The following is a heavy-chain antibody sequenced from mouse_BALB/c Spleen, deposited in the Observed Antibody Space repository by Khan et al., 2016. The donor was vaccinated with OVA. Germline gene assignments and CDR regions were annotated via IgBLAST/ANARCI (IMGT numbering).Heavy chain of an antibody. Sequence: VELVESGPQLVRPGASVKISCKASGYSFTSYWMHWVKQRPGQGLEWIGMIDPSDSETRLNQKFKDKATLTVDKSSSTAYMQLSSPTSEDSAVYYCASEGRYGNFAWFAYWDQGTLVTVSA. V-gene: IGHV1S126*01. D-gene: IGHD2-10*02. J-gene: IGHJ3*01. CDR1: GYSFTSYW. CDR2: IDPSDSET. CDR3: ASEGRYGNFAWFAY.